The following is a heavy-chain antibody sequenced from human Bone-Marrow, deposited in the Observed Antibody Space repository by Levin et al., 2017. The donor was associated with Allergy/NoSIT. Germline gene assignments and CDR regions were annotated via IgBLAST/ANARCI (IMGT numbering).Heavy chain of an antibody. CDR1: GFTFSSYA. V-gene: IGHV3-30-3*01. Sequence: PGGSLRLSCAASGFTFSSYAMHWVRQAPGKGLEWVAVISYDGSNKYYADSVKGRFTISRDNSKNTLYLQMNSLRAEDTAVYYCARDPSLIPGSSSWPTESYFDYWGQGTLVTVSS. D-gene: IGHD6-13*01. CDR3: ARDPSLIPGSSSWPTESYFDY. J-gene: IGHJ4*02. CDR2: ISYDGSNK.